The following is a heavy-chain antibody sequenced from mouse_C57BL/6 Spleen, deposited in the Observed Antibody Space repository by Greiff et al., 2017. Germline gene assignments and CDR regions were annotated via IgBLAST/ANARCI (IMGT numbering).Heavy chain of an antibody. CDR2: IHPSVSDT. CDR1: GYTFTSYW. J-gene: IGHJ4*01. D-gene: IGHD4-1*01. V-gene: IGHV1-74*01. CDR3: AIELTGRARDY. Sequence: QVQLQPPGAELVKPGASVQVSCKASGYTFTSYWLHWVKQRPGQVLAWIGRIHPSVSDTIYNQQFKVKATFTVDKASSTAYMQRSSLTSEDSAVYYCAIELTGRARDYWGQGTSGTGSS.